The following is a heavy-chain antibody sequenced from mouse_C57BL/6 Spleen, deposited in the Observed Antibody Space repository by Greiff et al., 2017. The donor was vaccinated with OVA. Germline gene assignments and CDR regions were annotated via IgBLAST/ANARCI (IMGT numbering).Heavy chain of an antibody. CDR3: AREGDYYGSPPWFAY. CDR1: GYTFTSYW. CDR2: IDPNSGGT. J-gene: IGHJ3*01. Sequence: QVQLQQPGAELVKPGASVKLSCKASGYTFTSYWMHWVKQRPGRGLEWLGRIDPNSGGTKYNEKFKSKATLTVDKPSSTAYMQLSSLTSEDSAVYYCAREGDYYGSPPWFAYWGQGTLVTVSA. D-gene: IGHD1-1*01. V-gene: IGHV1-72*01.